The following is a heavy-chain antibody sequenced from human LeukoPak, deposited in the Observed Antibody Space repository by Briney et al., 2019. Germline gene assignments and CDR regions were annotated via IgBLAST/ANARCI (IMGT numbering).Heavy chain of an antibody. D-gene: IGHD4-17*01. CDR1: GGSLSGYY. CDR2: INRSGST. CDR3: KTTEGY. V-gene: IGHV4-34*01. J-gene: IGHJ4*02. Sequence: SETLSLTCAVYGGSLSGYYWSWIRQPPGKGLEWIGEINRSGSTNYKPSLKSRVTISIDTSKNQFSLKLSSATAADTAVYYCKTTEGYWGQGTLVTASS.